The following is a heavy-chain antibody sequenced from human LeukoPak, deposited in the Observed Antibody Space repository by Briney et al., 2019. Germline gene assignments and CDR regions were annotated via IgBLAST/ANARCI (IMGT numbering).Heavy chain of an antibody. D-gene: IGHD6-13*01. Sequence: SETLSLTCTVSGGSISSSSYYLGWIRQPPGKGLEWIGSIYYSGSTYYNPSLKSRVTISVDTSKNQFSLKLSSVTAADTAVYYCARQGYSSSWYRNWYFDLWGRGTLVTVSS. CDR1: GGSISSSSYY. CDR2: IYYSGST. V-gene: IGHV4-39*01. CDR3: ARQGYSSSWYRNWYFDL. J-gene: IGHJ2*01.